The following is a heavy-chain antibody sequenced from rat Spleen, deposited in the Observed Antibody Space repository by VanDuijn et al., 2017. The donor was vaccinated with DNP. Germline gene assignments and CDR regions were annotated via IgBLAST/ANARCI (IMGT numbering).Heavy chain of an antibody. Sequence: EVQLVESGGDLVQPGRSLKLSCVASGFTFNNYWMTWIRQVPGKGLEWVASITSSGGSTYYPDSVKGRFTISRDNAKNTLYLQMNSLRSEDTATYYCASNNYDYWYFDFWGPGTMVTVSS. V-gene: IGHV5-31*01. CDR3: ASNNYDYWYFDF. D-gene: IGHD1-10*01. J-gene: IGHJ1*01. CDR2: ITSSGGST. CDR1: GFTFNNYW.